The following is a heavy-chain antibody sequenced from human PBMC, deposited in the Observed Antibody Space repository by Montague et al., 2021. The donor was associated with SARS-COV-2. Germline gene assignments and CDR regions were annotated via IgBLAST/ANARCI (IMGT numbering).Heavy chain of an antibody. D-gene: IGHD3-3*01. V-gene: IGHV4-59*01. CDR1: GGSISSYY. CDR3: ARDQAAKISFKGAFDN. J-gene: IGHJ3*02. CDR2: IYYSRTT. Sequence: SETLSLTCTVSGGSISSYYWNWIRETPGKGLEWIGYIYYSRTTNYNPSLKSRVTISLDTPKNQFSLNLNSVTAADTAIYYCARDQAAKISFKGAFDNWGQGRMVTVSA.